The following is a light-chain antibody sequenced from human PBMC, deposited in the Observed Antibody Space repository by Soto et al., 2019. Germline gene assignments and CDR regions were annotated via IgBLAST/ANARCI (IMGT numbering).Light chain of an antibody. CDR1: QTVSTKY. Sequence: EKVLTQSPGTLSLSPGERATLSCRASQTVSTKYVAWYQQKPGQAPRLLIYGTSSRATGIPDRFSGSGSETDFMPTISRLEPEDFAVYYCQQYGTSTGVTFGPGTKLDIK. J-gene: IGKJ3*01. CDR2: GTS. V-gene: IGKV3-20*01. CDR3: QQYGTSTGVT.